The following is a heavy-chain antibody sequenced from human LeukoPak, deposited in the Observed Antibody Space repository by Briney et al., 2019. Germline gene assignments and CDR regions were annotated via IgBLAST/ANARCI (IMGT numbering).Heavy chain of an antibody. CDR3: ARTFGTGSMYYFHY. Sequence: GGSLRLSCAVSGFTFSNYVMHWVRQAPGKGLEWVAIISYDGSDIHYADSVKGRFTISRDNSKNTLSLQMNSLRRGDTAVYYCARTFGTGSMYYFHYWGQGALVTVSS. J-gene: IGHJ4*02. CDR1: GFTFSNYV. V-gene: IGHV3-30*04. D-gene: IGHD3-10*01. CDR2: ISYDGSDI.